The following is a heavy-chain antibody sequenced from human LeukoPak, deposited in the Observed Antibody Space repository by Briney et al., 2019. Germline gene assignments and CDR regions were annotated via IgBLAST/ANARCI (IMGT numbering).Heavy chain of an antibody. V-gene: IGHV3-21*01. D-gene: IGHD3-22*01. Sequence: PGGSLRLSCAASGFTFSSYSMNWVRQAPGKGLEWVSSISSSSSYIYYADSVKGRFTISRDNAKNSLYLQMNSLRAEDTAVYHCARYSSGYYFAFDIWGQGTMVTVSS. CDR1: GFTFSSYS. CDR3: ARYSSGYYFAFDI. CDR2: ISSSSSYI. J-gene: IGHJ3*02.